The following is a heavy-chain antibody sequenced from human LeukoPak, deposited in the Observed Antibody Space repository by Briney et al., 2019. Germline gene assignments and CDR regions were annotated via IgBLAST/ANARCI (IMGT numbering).Heavy chain of an antibody. J-gene: IGHJ3*02. Sequence: GGSLRLSCAASGFTFSSYWMSWVRQAPGKGLEWVANIKQDGSEKYYVDSAKGRFTISRDNAKNSLYLQMNSLRAEDTAVYYCARDSGYYDSRGAFDIWGQGTVVTVSS. CDR2: IKQDGSEK. V-gene: IGHV3-7*01. CDR3: ARDSGYYDSRGAFDI. D-gene: IGHD3-22*01. CDR1: GFTFSSYW.